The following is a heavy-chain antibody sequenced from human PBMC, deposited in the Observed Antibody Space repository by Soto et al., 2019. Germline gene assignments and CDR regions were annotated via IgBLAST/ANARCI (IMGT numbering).Heavy chain of an antibody. CDR3: ARGKVRDYGDYVSIKATNGMDV. CDR1: GFTFSSYA. Sequence: GGSLRLSCAASGFTFSSYAMHWVRQAPGKGLEWVAVISYDGSNKYYADSVKGRFTISRDNSKNTLYLQMNSLRAEDTAVYYCARGKVRDYGDYVSIKATNGMDVWGQGTTATVSS. J-gene: IGHJ6*02. CDR2: ISYDGSNK. D-gene: IGHD4-17*01. V-gene: IGHV3-30-3*01.